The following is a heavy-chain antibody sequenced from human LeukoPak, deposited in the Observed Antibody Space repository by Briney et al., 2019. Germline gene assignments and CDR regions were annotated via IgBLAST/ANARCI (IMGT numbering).Heavy chain of an antibody. D-gene: IGHD7-27*01. Sequence: GGSLRLSCAASGFTFSSYAMSWVRQAPGKGLEWVSAISGSGGSTYYADSVKGRFTISRDNSKNTLYLQMNSLRAEDTAVYYCAKPVTGGYYYYYYMDVWGKGTTVTVSS. CDR2: ISGSGGST. CDR3: AKPVTGGYYYYYYMDV. CDR1: GFTFSSYA. J-gene: IGHJ6*03. V-gene: IGHV3-23*01.